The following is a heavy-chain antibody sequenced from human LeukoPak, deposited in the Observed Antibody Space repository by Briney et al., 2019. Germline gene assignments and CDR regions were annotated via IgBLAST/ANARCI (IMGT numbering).Heavy chain of an antibody. V-gene: IGHV3-23*01. CDR2: ISGSGGST. Sequence: PGGSLRLSXAASGFTFGSYAMSWVRQTPGKGLEWVSAISGSGGSTYYADSVKGRFTISRDNSKNTLYLQMNSLRAEDTAVYYCASQTGTTRALDYWGQGTLVTVSS. D-gene: IGHD1-7*01. CDR3: ASQTGTTRALDY. CDR1: GFTFGSYA. J-gene: IGHJ4*02.